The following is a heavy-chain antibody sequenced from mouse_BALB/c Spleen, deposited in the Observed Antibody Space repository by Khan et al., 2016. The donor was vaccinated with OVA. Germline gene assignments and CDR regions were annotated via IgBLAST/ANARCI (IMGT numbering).Heavy chain of an antibody. V-gene: IGHV9-3-1*01. J-gene: IGHJ4*01. CDR1: GYTFTNYG. CDR3: ARPPYFSYVLDS. D-gene: IGHD2-10*01. Sequence: QIQLVQSGPELKKPGETVKISCKASGYTFTNYGMNWVKQSPGKALKWMGWINTYTGEPTYADDFKGRFAFSLETSASTAYLQINNLKNEDTATYFCARPPYFSYVLDSWGQGTSVTVSS. CDR2: INTYTGEP.